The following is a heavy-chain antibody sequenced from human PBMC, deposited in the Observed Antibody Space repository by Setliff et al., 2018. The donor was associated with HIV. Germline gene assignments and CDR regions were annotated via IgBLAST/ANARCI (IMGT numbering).Heavy chain of an antibody. CDR2: IYYSGST. CDR3: ARLWENWPTXHYDFDY. CDR1: GGSISNYY. V-gene: IGHV4-59*08. Sequence: SETLSLTCTVSGGSISNYYWTWIRQPPGKGLEWIGYIYYSGSTNYNPSLKSRVHISVITSKTPFSLTLSSVTAAETAVSYCARLWENWPTXHYDFDYWGQGALVTVSS. D-gene: IGHD1-26*01. J-gene: IGHJ4*02.